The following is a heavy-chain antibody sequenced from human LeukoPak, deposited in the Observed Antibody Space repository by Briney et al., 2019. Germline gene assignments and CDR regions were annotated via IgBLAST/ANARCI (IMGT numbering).Heavy chain of an antibody. CDR3: ARHAEQWLNAFDI. D-gene: IGHD6-19*01. CDR1: GGSISSSSYY. J-gene: IGHJ3*02. V-gene: IGHV4-39*01. CDR2: IYYSGST. Sequence: SETLSLTCTVSGGSISSSSYYWGWIRQPPGKGLEWIGSIYYSGSTYYNPSLKSRVTISVDTSKNQFSLKLSSVTAADTAVYYCARHAEQWLNAFDIWGQGTLVTVSS.